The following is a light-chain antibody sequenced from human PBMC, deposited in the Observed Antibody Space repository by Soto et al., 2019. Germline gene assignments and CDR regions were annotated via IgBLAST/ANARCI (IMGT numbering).Light chain of an antibody. CDR3: QQYYSYPRT. Sequence: DIQLTQAPSFLSASVGDRLSITCRASQGINPFLAWYQQNPGKAPKPLIYAPSTLQSGVPSRFSASGSGTDFTLTISCLQSEDFATYSCQQYYSYPRTFGQGTKVDIK. J-gene: IGKJ1*01. CDR2: APS. CDR1: QGINPF. V-gene: IGKV1-9*01.